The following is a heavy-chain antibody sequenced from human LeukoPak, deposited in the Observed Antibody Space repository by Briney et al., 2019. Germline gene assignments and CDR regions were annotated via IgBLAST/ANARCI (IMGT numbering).Heavy chain of an antibody. D-gene: IGHD1-26*01. CDR1: GFTVSSNY. J-gene: IGHJ4*02. V-gene: IGHV3-53*01. Sequence: GGSLRLSCAASGFTVSSNYMSWVRQAPGKGLEWVSVTYSSGSTYYADSVKGRFSISRDNSKNTLDLQMNSLRAEDTAVYYCARDVYTGRYYLDYWGQGTLVTVSS. CDR2: TYSSGST. CDR3: ARDVYTGRYYLDY.